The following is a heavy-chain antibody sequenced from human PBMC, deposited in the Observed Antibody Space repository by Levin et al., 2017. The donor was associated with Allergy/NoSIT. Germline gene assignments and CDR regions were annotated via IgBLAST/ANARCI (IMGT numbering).Heavy chain of an antibody. CDR3: ARDWDEYSSSSDFDY. CDR2: ISHDGSDK. J-gene: IGHJ4*02. CDR1: GFTFSSYA. Sequence: GESLKISCAASGFTFSSYAMHWVRQAPGKGLEWVALISHDGSDKYYADSVRGRFTISRDDSKNTLYLQMTSLRPEDTAVYYCARDWDEYSSSSDFDYWGQGTLVTVSS. D-gene: IGHD6-6*01. V-gene: IGHV3-30*04.